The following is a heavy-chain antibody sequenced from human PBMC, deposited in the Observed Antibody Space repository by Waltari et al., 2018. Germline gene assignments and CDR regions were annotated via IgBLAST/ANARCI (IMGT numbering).Heavy chain of an antibody. CDR2: IVVGSGNT. CDR3: AAVSSGVSPFDY. Sequence: KASGFTFTSSAMQWVRQARGQRLEWIGWIVVGSGNTNYAQKFQERVTITRDMSTSTAYMELSSLRSEDTAVYYCAAVSSGVSPFDYWGQGTLVTVSS. V-gene: IGHV1-58*02. D-gene: IGHD7-27*01. CDR1: GFTFTSSA. J-gene: IGHJ4*02.